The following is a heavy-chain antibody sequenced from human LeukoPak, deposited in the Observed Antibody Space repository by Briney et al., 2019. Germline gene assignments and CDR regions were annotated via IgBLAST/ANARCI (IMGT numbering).Heavy chain of an antibody. J-gene: IGHJ4*02. Sequence: PSQTLSLTCTVSSGSIRSDGYYWSWIRQPAGKGLEWIGRVFSSGSSNYNPSLKSRVTMSVDTSKNQFSLRLSSVTAADTAVYYCARDGVYGETADYWGQGTLVTVSS. V-gene: IGHV4-61*02. CDR3: ARDGVYGETADY. CDR1: SGSIRSDGYY. D-gene: IGHD4-17*01. CDR2: VFSSGSS.